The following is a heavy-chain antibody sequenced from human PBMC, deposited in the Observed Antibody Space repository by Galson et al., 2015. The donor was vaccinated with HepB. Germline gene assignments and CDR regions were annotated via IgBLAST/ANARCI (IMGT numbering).Heavy chain of an antibody. CDR1: GDSIVSPGHN. CDR2: IHHGGGT. Sequence: ETLSLTCTVSGDSIVSPGHNWGWIRQFPGKGLEWLGSIHHGGGTYNNPSLRSRVTMSVDTSKNQFSLQLASVTAADTAVYYCARGLFGHTYGKDTFDVWGLGTKVIVSS. J-gene: IGHJ3*01. D-gene: IGHD5-18*01. V-gene: IGHV4-39*07. CDR3: ARGLFGHTYGKDTFDV.